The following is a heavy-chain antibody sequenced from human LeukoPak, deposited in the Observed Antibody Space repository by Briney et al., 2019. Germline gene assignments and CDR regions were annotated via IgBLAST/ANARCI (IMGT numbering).Heavy chain of an antibody. V-gene: IGHV1-18*01. CDR1: GGTFSSYA. CDR3: ARGSVFSDYFDY. J-gene: IGHJ4*02. Sequence: ASVKVSCKASGGTFSSYAISWVRQAPGQGLEWMGWISAYNGNTNYAQKLQGRVTMTTDTSTSTAYMELRSLRSDDTAVYYCARGSVFSDYFDYWGQGTLVTVSS. CDR2: ISAYNGNT. D-gene: IGHD6-25*01.